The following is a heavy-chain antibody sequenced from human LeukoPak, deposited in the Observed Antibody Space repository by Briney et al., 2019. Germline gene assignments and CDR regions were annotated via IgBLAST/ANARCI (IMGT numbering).Heavy chain of an antibody. CDR2: IYHSGST. CDR3: ASLSAHFDY. V-gene: IGHV4-59*08. J-gene: IGHJ4*02. Sequence: SETLSLTCTVSGGSISSYYWSWIRQPPGKGLEWIGSIYHSGSTYYNPSLRSRVTISVDTSKNQFSLKLSSVTAADTAVYYCASLSAHFDYWGQGTLVTVSS. CDR1: GGSISSYY.